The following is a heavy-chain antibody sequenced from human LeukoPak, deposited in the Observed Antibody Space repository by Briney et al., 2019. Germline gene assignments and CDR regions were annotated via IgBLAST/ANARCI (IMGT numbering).Heavy chain of an antibody. CDR3: ARGGFYCGGDCYVDY. J-gene: IGHJ4*02. CDR2: INHRGST. D-gene: IGHD2-21*02. V-gene: IGHV4-34*01. CDR1: GGSFSLYY. Sequence: PSETLSLTCAVYGGSFSLYYWSWIRQPPGKGLEWIGEINHRGSTNYNPSLKRRVPISVDTSKNQFSLKLSSVTAADTAVYYCARGGFYCGGDCYVDYWGQGTLVTVSS.